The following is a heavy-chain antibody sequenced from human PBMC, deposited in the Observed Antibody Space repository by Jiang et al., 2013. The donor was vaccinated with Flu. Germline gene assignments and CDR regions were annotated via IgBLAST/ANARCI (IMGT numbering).Heavy chain of an antibody. CDR1: GDTFSSYA. CDR3: AITWRGYCTNTGCSHFDY. Sequence: VQLVESGAEVREPGSSVKVSCKSSGDTFSSYAVSWVRQAPGQGLEWMGEINHIFGTTNNAQKFQGRVTITADESTSTSYMELSSLRSEDTAVYYCAITWRGYCTNTGCSHFDYWGQGTLVTVSS. V-gene: IGHV1-69*01. J-gene: IGHJ4*02. D-gene: IGHD2-2*01. CDR2: INHIFGTT.